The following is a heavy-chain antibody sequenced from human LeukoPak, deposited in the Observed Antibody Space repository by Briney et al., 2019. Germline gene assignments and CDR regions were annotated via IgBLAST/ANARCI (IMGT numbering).Heavy chain of an antibody. D-gene: IGHD5-24*01. CDR2: IIPIFGTA. CDR3: ARDPGRRWLQLMNAFDI. CDR1: GGTFSSYA. V-gene: IGHV1-69*05. Sequence: SVKVSCKASGGTFSSYAISWVRQAPGQGLEWMGGIIPIFGTANYAQKFQGRVTITTDESTSTAYMELSSLRSEDTAVYYCARDPGRRWLQLMNAFDIWGQGTMVTVSS. J-gene: IGHJ3*02.